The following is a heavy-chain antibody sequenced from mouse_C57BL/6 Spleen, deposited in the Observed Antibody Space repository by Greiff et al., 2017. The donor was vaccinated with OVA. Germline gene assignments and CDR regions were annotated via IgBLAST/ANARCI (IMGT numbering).Heavy chain of an antibody. J-gene: IGHJ4*01. CDR2: IHPSDSDT. V-gene: IGHV1-74*01. Sequence: QVHVKQPGAELVKPGASVKVSCKASGYTFTSYWMHWVKQRPGQGLEWIGRIHPSDSDTNYNQKFKGKATLTVDKSSSTAYMQLSSLTSEDSAVYYCAIEGLRGYAMDYWGQGTSVTVSS. D-gene: IGHD1-1*01. CDR3: AIEGLRGYAMDY. CDR1: GYTFTSYW.